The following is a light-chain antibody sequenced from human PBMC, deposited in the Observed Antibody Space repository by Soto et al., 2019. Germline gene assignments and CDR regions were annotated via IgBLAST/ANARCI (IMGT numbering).Light chain of an antibody. V-gene: IGKV1-5*01. Sequence: DIQMTQSPSTLSASVGDRVTITCRASQSISFWLAWYQQKPGTAPKLLIYDASSLESGVPSRFSGSRSGTEFTLTISSLQPDDFATYFCQQYSSFPTFGRGTRLEIK. CDR1: QSISFW. CDR3: QQYSSFPT. CDR2: DAS. J-gene: IGKJ5*01.